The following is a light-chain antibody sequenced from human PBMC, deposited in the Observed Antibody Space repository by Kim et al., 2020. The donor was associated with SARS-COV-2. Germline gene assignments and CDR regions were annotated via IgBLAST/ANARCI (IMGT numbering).Light chain of an antibody. CDR1: QGMNGF. CDR3: QQYNTYVWT. V-gene: IGKV1-16*01. CDR2: ATS. Sequence: DVQMTQSPSSLSASIGDRVTITCRASQGMNGFLAWFQQKPGKAPTSLIYATSRLHSGVPSRFSGSVSGTDFTLTISTLQPEDFATYYCQQYNTYVWTFGQGTKVDIK. J-gene: IGKJ1*01.